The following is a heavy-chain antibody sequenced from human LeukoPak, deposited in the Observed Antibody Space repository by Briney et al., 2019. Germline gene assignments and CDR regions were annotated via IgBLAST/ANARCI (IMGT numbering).Heavy chain of an antibody. J-gene: IGHJ4*02. CDR1: GYTFTGYY. D-gene: IGHD3-10*01. CDR2: ISAYNDNT. Sequence: GASVKVSCKASGYTFTGYYMHWVRQAPGQGLEWMGWISAYNDNTNYVQKLQGRVTMTTDTSTSTAYMELRSLRSDDTAVYYCARDYYDSGSYFSVWGQGTLVTVSS. V-gene: IGHV1-18*04. CDR3: ARDYYDSGSYFSV.